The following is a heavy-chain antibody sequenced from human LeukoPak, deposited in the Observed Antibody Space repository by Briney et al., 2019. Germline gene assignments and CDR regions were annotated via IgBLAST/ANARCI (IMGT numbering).Heavy chain of an antibody. J-gene: IGHJ6*02. CDR3: ARIGCTGSNCRQYYYYGMDV. CDR1: GFTFSSYW. CDR2: IKQDGSEK. V-gene: IGHV3-7*01. D-gene: IGHD2-8*02. Sequence: GGSLRLSCAASGFTFSSYWMSWVRQAPGKGLEWVANIKQDGSEKYYVDSVKGRFTASRDNSKDTLYLEMNSLRAEDTATYYCARIGCTGSNCRQYYYYGMDVWGQGTTVTVSS.